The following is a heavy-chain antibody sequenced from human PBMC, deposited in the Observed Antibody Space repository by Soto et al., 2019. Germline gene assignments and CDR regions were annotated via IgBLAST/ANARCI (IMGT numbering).Heavy chain of an antibody. CDR3: ARSPPLRECPGGDCSHFDY. CDR2: INPSSGVA. Sequence: QVQLVQSGAGVQKPGASVKVSCEASGYRFTAYYMHWVRQAPGQGLEWMAIINPSSGVANYAQRFQGRFTMTRDTSTSTVYMELSRLRSEDTAVYYCARSPPLRECPGGDCSHFDYWGQGNLVTVS. J-gene: IGHJ4*02. CDR1: GYRFTAYY. D-gene: IGHD2-21*02. V-gene: IGHV1-46*01.